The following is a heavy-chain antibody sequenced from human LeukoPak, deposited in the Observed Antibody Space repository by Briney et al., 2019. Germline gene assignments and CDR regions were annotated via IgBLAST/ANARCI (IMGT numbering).Heavy chain of an antibody. CDR2: INHSGST. CDR3: ARGGAMVRGVIITYLDY. V-gene: IGHV4-34*01. CDR1: GGSFSGYY. D-gene: IGHD3-10*01. J-gene: IGHJ4*02. Sequence: PSETLSLTCAVYGGSFSGYYWSWIRQPPGKGLEWIGEINHSGSTNYNPSLKSRVTISVDTSKNQFSLKLSSVTAADTAVYYCARGGAMVRGVIITYLDYWGQGTLVTVSS.